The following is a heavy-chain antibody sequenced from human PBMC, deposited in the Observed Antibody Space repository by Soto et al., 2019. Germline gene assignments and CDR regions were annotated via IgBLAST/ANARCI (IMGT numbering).Heavy chain of an antibody. D-gene: IGHD2-15*01. Sequence: QVQLVESGGGVVQPGRSLRLSCAASGFTFSRYAMHWVRQAPGKGLEWVAIIWFDGSNEYYADSVKGRFTISRDNSKNTLYLQMNSLIPEDTAVYYCGRTSVVPGYCFDDWGQGTLVTVSS. V-gene: IGHV3-33*01. CDR3: GRTSVVPGYCFDD. CDR2: IWFDGSNE. J-gene: IGHJ4*02. CDR1: GFTFSRYA.